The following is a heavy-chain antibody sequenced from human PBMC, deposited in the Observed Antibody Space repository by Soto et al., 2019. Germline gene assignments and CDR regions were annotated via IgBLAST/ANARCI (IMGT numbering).Heavy chain of an antibody. J-gene: IGHJ6*02. D-gene: IGHD2-2*02. V-gene: IGHV3-20*04. CDR2: ISGSGDVT. Sequence: EVQLLESGGGLAQPGGSLRLSCTATDHAMSWVRQAPGKGLGWVSAISGSGDVTHYGDSVKGRFTISRDNSKNTMYLQMDSLRVDDTAVYYCATRIYTTIPGGMDVCGQGTTVTISS. CDR3: ATRIYTTIPGGMDV. CDR1: DHA.